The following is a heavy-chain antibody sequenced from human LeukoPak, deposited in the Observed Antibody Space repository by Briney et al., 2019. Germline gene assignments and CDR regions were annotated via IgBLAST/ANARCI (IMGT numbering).Heavy chain of an antibody. CDR1: GGTFSSYA. Sequence: SVKVSCKASGGTFSSYAISWVRQAPGQGLEWMGRIIPILGIANYAQKFQGRVTITADKSTSTAYMELSSLRSEDTAVYYCARSRRSGPFDYWGQGTLVTVSS. D-gene: IGHD5-24*01. J-gene: IGHJ4*02. CDR2: IIPILGIA. CDR3: ARSRRSGPFDY. V-gene: IGHV1-69*04.